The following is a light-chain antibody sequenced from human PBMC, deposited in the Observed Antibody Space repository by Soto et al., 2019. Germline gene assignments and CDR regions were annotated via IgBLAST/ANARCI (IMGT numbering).Light chain of an antibody. CDR2: XVX. CDR3: CSYAGSYTHV. CDR1: SSDVGGYNY. J-gene: IGLJ1*01. V-gene: IGLV2-11*01. Sequence: QSALTQPRSVSGSPGQSVTISCTGTSSDVGGYNYVSWYQQHPGKAPKLMIYXVXKRPXXXPXXXXGSKSGNTASLTISGXXXXXXXXXYCCSYAGSYTHVFGTGTKLTVL.